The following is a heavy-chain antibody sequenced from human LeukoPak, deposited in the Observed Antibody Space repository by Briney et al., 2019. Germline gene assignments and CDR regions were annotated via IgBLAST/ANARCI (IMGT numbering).Heavy chain of an antibody. CDR2: IYSGGST. Sequence: PGGSLRLSCAASGFTFSDYYMSWIRQAPGKGLEWVSVIYSGGSTYYADSVKGRFTISRDNSKNTLYLQMNSLRAEDTAVYYCAKSRRITMIDFDYWGQGTLVTVSS. J-gene: IGHJ4*02. CDR3: AKSRRITMIDFDY. D-gene: IGHD3-22*01. V-gene: IGHV3-66*02. CDR1: GFTFSDYY.